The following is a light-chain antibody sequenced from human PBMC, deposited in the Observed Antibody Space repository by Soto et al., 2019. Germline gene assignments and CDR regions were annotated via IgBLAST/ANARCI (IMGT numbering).Light chain of an antibody. J-gene: IGKJ5*01. CDR1: QSVNNK. V-gene: IGKV3-15*01. Sequence: EIMMTQSPATLSVSPGERATLSCRASQSVNNKLAWYQQKPGRAPRLLIYGVSTRATGIPARFSGSGSGTEFTLTISSLQSEDSAVYYCQQYNNWPPVTFGQGTRLEIK. CDR2: GVS. CDR3: QQYNNWPPVT.